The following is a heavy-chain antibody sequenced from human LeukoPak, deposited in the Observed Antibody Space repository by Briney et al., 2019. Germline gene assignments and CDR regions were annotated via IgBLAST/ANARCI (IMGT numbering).Heavy chain of an antibody. Sequence: GRSLRLSCTASGFTFSSYGMHWVRQAPGKGLEWVTFIRQDGSATYYADSVKGRFTSSRDNSKSTVYLEVNSLRPEDTAVYYCARLMVGQAGVGATHLDYWGQRTLLSDSS. D-gene: IGHD1-26*01. CDR3: ARLMVGQAGVGATHLDY. CDR2: IRQDGSAT. J-gene: IGHJ4*02. V-gene: IGHV3-30*02. CDR1: GFTFSSYG.